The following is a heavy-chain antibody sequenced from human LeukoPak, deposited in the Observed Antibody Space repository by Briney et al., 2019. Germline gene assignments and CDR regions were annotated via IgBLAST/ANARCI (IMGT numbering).Heavy chain of an antibody. Sequence: PGGSLRLSCAASGFTFSHYPMHWVRQAPGKGLEWVAVIPYDSNYRYYADSVKGRFTISRGNSNNTLYLQIDSLRPEDTAMYFCARDRRFYCDYWGQGTLVTVSS. J-gene: IGHJ4*02. CDR2: IPYDSNYR. V-gene: IGHV3-30*01. CDR1: GFTFSHYP. D-gene: IGHD2-15*01. CDR3: ARDRRFYCDY.